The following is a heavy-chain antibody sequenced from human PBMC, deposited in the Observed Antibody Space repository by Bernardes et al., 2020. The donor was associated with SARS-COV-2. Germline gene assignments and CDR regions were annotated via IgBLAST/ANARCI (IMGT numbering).Heavy chain of an antibody. V-gene: IGHV1-2*02. D-gene: IGHD3-22*01. Sequence: ASVKVSCKASVYTFPGYYMHWVRQPPGQGLAWMGWINPNSGGTNYAQKFQGRVTMTRDTSISTAYMELSRLRSDDTAVYYCASYNYYDSRYYYYGMDVWGQGTTVTVSS. CDR2: INPNSGGT. J-gene: IGHJ6*02. CDR1: VYTFPGYY. CDR3: ASYNYYDSRYYYYGMDV.